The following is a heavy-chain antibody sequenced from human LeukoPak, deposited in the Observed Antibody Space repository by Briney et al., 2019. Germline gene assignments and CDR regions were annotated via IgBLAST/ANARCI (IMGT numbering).Heavy chain of an antibody. CDR2: ITASGGDT. CDR1: GFMFSNYA. Sequence: HPGGSLRLSCAASGFMFSNYAMSWVRQAPGKGLERVSGITASGGDTFSADSVKGRFTISRDNSKNTLYLQMNSLTAEDTAVYYCAKDSVPYYYGSGSYPDYWGQGTLVTVSS. J-gene: IGHJ4*02. CDR3: AKDSVPYYYGSGSYPDY. D-gene: IGHD3-10*01. V-gene: IGHV3-23*01.